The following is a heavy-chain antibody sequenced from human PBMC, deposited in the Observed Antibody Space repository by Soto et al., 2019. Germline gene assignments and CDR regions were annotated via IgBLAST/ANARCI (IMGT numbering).Heavy chain of an antibody. CDR2: IYYSGST. CDR3: ARGMVRGVNWFDP. CDR1: GGSISSTIYY. V-gene: IGHV4-39*01. J-gene: IGHJ5*02. Sequence: SSETLSLTCTVSGGSISSTIYYWGWIRQPPGKGLEWIGSIYYSGSTYYSPSLKSRVTISADTSKNLFSLKLSSVTAADTAVYYCARGMVRGVNWFDPWGQGTLVTVSS. D-gene: IGHD3-10*01.